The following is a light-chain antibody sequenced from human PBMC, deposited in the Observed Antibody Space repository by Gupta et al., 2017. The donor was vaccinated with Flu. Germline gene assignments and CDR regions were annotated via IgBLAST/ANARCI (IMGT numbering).Light chain of an antibody. CDR1: SSDIGSFNY. CDR3: HAFTVSSTRV. J-gene: IGLJ1*01. CDR2: EVN. Sequence: SALTQSALVSPPSGYSTPISCTGTSSDIGSFNYASWYQQQPGGAPKLLIFEVNNRPSGVSLRFSDSKSGDTASLTIAALQAEDEADYYCHAFTVSSTRVFGTGTKVTVL. V-gene: IGLV2-14*03.